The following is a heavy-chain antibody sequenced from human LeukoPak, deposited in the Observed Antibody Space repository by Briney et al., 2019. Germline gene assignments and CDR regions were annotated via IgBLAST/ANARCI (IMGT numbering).Heavy chain of an antibody. CDR1: GFAFSDYY. D-gene: IGHD6-6*01. CDR2: ISSSGSTI. Sequence: PGGSLRLSCAASGFAFSDYYMSWIRQAPGKGLEWVSYISSSGSTIYYADSVKGRFTISRDNAKNSLYLQMSSLRADDTAVYYCARDLPTGSDYFDYWGQGTLVTVSS. CDR3: ARDLPTGSDYFDY. V-gene: IGHV3-11*04. J-gene: IGHJ4*02.